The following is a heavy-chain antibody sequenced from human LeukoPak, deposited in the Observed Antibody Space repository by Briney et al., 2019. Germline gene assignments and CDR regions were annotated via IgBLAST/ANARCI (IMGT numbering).Heavy chain of an antibody. CDR2: ISDDDDST. CDR1: HFTFSSHA. D-gene: IGHD5-18*01. Sequence: GGSLRLSCATSHFTFSSHAMNWVRQALGKGLEWVSSISDDDDSTYYADSVKGRFTISRDNSKNTLYLDMNNLRAEDTALYFCAKTLFGFSYGKIDYWGQGTLVAVSS. V-gene: IGHV3-23*01. J-gene: IGHJ4*02. CDR3: AKTLFGFSYGKIDY.